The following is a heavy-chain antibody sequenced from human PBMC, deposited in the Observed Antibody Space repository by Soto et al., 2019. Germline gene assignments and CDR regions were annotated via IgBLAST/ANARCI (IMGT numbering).Heavy chain of an antibody. J-gene: IGHJ4*02. CDR3: ARGCLKWEGGVFDF. Sequence: QVQLVQSGAEVRKPGASVKVSCKASNYTFTSYGISWVRQAPGQGLEWMGWISVYYGNTNYAQKFQDRVTMTTDTSTSTAYLELRSLTSADTAVYYCARGCLKWEGGVFDFWGQGTLVTVSS. CDR2: ISVYYGNT. CDR1: NYTFTSYG. V-gene: IGHV1-18*04. D-gene: IGHD1-26*01.